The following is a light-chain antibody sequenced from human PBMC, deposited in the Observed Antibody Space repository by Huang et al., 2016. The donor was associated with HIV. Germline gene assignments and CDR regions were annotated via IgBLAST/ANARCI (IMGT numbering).Light chain of an antibody. CDR3: QQCGSPTWT. CDR2: GAS. Sequence: EIVLTQSPGTLSLSPGDRATLSCRASQFVANAYVAWYQHKPGQSPRLLIYGASMRASGIPVRFSGSGFGTDFTLTISRLEPDDFAVYFCQQCGSPTWTFGQGTKVEIK. V-gene: IGKV3-20*01. CDR1: QFVANAY. J-gene: IGKJ1*01.